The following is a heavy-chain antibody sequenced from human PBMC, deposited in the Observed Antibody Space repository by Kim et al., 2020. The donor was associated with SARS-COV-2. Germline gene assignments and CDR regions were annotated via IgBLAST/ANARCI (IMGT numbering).Heavy chain of an antibody. CDR2: IYYSGST. CDR3: ARDQHGGPGY. CDR1: GGSVSSGSYY. V-gene: IGHV4-61*01. Sequence: SETLSLTCTVSGGSVSSGSYYWSWIRQPPGKGLEWIGYIYYSGSTNYNPSLKSRVTISVDTSKNQFSLKLSSVTAADTAVYYCARDQHGGPGYWGQGTLVTVSS. J-gene: IGHJ4*02.